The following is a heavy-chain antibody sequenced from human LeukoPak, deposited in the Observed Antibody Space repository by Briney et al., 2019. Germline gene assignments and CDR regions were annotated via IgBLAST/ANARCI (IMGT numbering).Heavy chain of an antibody. CDR3: ARGVMSTIWPFDS. V-gene: IGHV4-59*01. CDR1: GGSISNYY. Sequence: SETLSLTCTVSGGSISNYYWSWIRQPPGKGLEWIGYIYYTGSTNSNPSLKSRVAISVDTSKNQFSLKLSSVTAADTAVYYCARGVMSTIWPFDSWGQGTLVTVSS. D-gene: IGHD2-2*01. CDR2: IYYTGST. J-gene: IGHJ4*02.